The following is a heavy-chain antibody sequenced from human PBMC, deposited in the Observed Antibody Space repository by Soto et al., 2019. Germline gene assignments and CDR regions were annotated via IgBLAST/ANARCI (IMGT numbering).Heavy chain of an antibody. Sequence: SVKVSCKASGGTFSSYSISWVREAPGQGLEWMGGIIPIFGTANYAQKFQGRVTITADESTSTAYMELSSLRSEDTAVYYCAAPFGKSSYYYYGMDVWGQGTTVTVSS. J-gene: IGHJ6*02. CDR3: AAPFGKSSYYYYGMDV. D-gene: IGHD3-10*01. CDR1: GGTFSSYS. CDR2: IIPIFGTA. V-gene: IGHV1-69*13.